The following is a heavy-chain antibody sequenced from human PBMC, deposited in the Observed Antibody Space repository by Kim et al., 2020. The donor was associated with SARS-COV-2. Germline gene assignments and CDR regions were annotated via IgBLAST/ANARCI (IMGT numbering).Heavy chain of an antibody. CDR1: GGSISSGGYY. D-gene: IGHD3-9*01. V-gene: IGHV4-31*03. J-gene: IGHJ6*02. Sequence: SETLSLTCTVSGGSISSGGYYWSWIRQHPGKGLEWIGYIYYSGSTYYNPSLKSRVTISVDTSKNQFSLKLSSVTAADTAVYYCARGLGILTGGYYGMDVWGQGTTVTVSS. CDR2: IYYSGST. CDR3: ARGLGILTGGYYGMDV.